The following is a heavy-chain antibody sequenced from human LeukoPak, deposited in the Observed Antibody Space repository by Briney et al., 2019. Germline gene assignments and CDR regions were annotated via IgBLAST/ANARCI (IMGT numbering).Heavy chain of an antibody. D-gene: IGHD6-13*01. CDR3: ARHRAIAAATYLDY. CDR1: GYRFISYW. CDR2: IYPGDSDT. Sequence: GESLKISWKGSGYRFISYWIGWVRPRSGKGLGWRGIIYPGDSDTRYSPSFQGQVTISADKSISTAYLQWSSLKASDTAMYYCARHRAIAAATYLDYWGQGTLVTVSS. V-gene: IGHV5-51*01. J-gene: IGHJ4*02.